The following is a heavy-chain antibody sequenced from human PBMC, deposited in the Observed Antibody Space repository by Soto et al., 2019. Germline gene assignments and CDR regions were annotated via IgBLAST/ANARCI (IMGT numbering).Heavy chain of an antibody. J-gene: IGHJ5*02. CDR2: IYYSGST. Sequence: SETLSLTCTVSGGSISSSSYYWGWIRQPPGKGLEWIGSIYYSGSTYYNPSLKSRVTISVDTSKNQFSLKLSSVTAADTAVYYCARHRPDYGSGRLIWWLDPWAQGTWSPASS. D-gene: IGHD3-10*01. CDR3: ARHRPDYGSGRLIWWLDP. V-gene: IGHV4-39*01. CDR1: GGSISSSSYY.